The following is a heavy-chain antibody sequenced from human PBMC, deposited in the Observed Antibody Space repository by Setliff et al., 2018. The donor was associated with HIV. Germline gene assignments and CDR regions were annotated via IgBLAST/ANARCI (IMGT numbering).Heavy chain of an antibody. CDR3: ARVVDRDYDFWSAYEY. CDR2: IIPKSGET. Sequence: ASVKVSCKSSGYTFTAHHIHWVRQAPGQGPEWMGWIIPKSGETSYAEKFRGRVTMTRDTSLSTAYMELSWLPSDDTAVYYCARVVDRDYDFWSAYEYWGQGTMVTVSS. CDR1: GYTFTAHH. V-gene: IGHV1-2*02. D-gene: IGHD3-3*01. J-gene: IGHJ4*02.